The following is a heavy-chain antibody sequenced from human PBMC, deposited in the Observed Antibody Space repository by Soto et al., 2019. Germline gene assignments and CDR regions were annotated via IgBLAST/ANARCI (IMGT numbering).Heavy chain of an antibody. CDR1: GYTFTSYA. CDR3: ARDGRSDSSGYYLVAFDI. J-gene: IGHJ3*02. D-gene: IGHD3-22*01. V-gene: IGHV1-3*01. Sequence: ASVKVSCKASGYTFTSYAMHWVRQAPGQRLEWMGWINAGNGNTKYSQKFQGRVTITRDTSASTAYMELSSLRSEDTAVYYCARDGRSDSSGYYLVAFDIWGQGTMVTV. CDR2: INAGNGNT.